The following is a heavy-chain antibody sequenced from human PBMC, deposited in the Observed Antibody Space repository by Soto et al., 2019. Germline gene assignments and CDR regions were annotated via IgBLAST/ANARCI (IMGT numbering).Heavy chain of an antibody. Sequence: ASVKVYCKASGYTFTSYAMHLVRQAPGQRLEWMGWINAGNGNTKYSQKFQGRVTITRDTSASTAYMELTSLRSEDTAVYYCARSSGYYYVDYWGQGTLVTSPQ. CDR2: INAGNGNT. V-gene: IGHV1-3*01. CDR1: GYTFTSYA. J-gene: IGHJ4*02. CDR3: ARSSGYYYVDY. D-gene: IGHD3-22*01.